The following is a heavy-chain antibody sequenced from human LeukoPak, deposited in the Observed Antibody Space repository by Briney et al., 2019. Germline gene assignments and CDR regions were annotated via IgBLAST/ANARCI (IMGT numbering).Heavy chain of an antibody. D-gene: IGHD2-15*01. CDR1: GFTFSSYG. J-gene: IGHJ4*02. Sequence: PGGSLRLSCAASGFTFSSYGMHWVRQAPGKGLEWVAFIRYDGSNKYYADSVKSRFTISRDNSKNTLYLQMNSLRAEDTAVYYCAIIGVVAAKVGFDYWGQGTLVTVSS. CDR3: AIIGVVAAKVGFDY. CDR2: IRYDGSNK. V-gene: IGHV3-30*02.